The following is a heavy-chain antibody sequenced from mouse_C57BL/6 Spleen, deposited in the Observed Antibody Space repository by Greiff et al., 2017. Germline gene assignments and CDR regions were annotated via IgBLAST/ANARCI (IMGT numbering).Heavy chain of an antibody. CDR2: IYPGSGST. CDR1: GSTFPSYW. V-gene: IGHV1-55*01. J-gene: IGHJ2*01. D-gene: IGHD4-1*01. CDR3: AAGTGAY. Sequence: VQLQPPGAELVKPGASVKMSCKASGSTFPSYWITWVKQRPGQGLAWIGDIYPGSGSTNYNEKFKSKATLTVDTSSSTAYMQLSSLTSEDAAVYYCAAGTGAYWGQGTTLTVSA.